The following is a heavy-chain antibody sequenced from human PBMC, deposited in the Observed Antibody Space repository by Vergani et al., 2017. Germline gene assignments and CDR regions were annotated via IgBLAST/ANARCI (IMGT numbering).Heavy chain of an antibody. CDR2: IDPNSDGT. J-gene: IGHJ4*02. CDR1: GYTFNGYY. V-gene: IGHV1-2*02. D-gene: IGHD6-13*01. CDR3: ARGWSGYSTSWYFDF. Sequence: QVQLVQSGTEVKKPGASVKVSCKASGYTFNGYYIHWVRQAPGQGLEYMGWIDPNSDGTNYAQKFQGRVTMTRDTSISTAYMELSRLRSDDTAVYYCARGWSGYSTSWYFDFRGQGTLGTVSS.